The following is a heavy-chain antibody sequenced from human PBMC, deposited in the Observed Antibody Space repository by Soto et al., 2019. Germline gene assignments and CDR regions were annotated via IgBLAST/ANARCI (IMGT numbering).Heavy chain of an antibody. CDR2: IYYSGST. V-gene: IGHV4-59*01. CDR1: GGSISIYY. Sequence: QVQLQESGPGLVKPSETLSLTCTVSGGSISIYYWSWIRQPPGKGLEWIGYIYYSGSTNYNPSLKSRVTISVDTSKPQFSLKLSSVTAADTAVYYCARVWGGAFDIWGQGTMVTVSS. CDR3: ARVWGGAFDI. D-gene: IGHD3-10*01. J-gene: IGHJ3*02.